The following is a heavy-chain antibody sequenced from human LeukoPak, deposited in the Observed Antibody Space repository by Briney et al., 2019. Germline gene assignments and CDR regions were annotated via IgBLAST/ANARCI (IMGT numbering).Heavy chain of an antibody. CDR3: ARGDKYAFDI. CDR1: GVSISSYY. CDR2: IYYSGST. J-gene: IGHJ3*02. Sequence: SETLSLTCTVSGVSISSYYWSWIRQPPGKGLEWIGYIYYSGSTNYNPSLKSRVTISVDTSKNQFSLKLSSVTAADTAVYYCARGDKYAFDIWGQGTMVTVSS. V-gene: IGHV4-59*01.